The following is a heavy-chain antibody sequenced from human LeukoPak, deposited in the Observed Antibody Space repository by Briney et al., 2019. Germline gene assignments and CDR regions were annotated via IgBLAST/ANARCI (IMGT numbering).Heavy chain of an antibody. J-gene: IGHJ5*02. CDR3: ARGGVAAAGTVRWFDP. V-gene: IGHV1-2*02. CDR2: INPNSGGT. CDR1: GYTFTDYY. Sequence: ASVNVACKASGYTFTDYYMHWVRQAPEQGLEWMGWINPNSGGTNYAQKFQGRVTMTRDTSISTAHMELSRLRSDDTAVYYCARGGVAAAGTVRWFDPWGQGTLVTVSS. D-gene: IGHD6-13*01.